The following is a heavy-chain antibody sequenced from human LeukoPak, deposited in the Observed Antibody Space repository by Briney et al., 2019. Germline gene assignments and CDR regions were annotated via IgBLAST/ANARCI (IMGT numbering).Heavy chain of an antibody. J-gene: IGHJ4*02. CDR3: AKATGYYDFWSGSY. CDR2: ISGSGGST. V-gene: IGHV3-23*01. D-gene: IGHD3-3*01. Sequence: TGGSLRLSCAASGFTFSSYAMSWVRQAPGKGLEWVSAISGSGGSTYYADSVKGRFTISRDNSKNTLYLQMNSLRAEDTAVYYCAKATGYYDFWSGSYWGQGTLVTVSS. CDR1: GFTFSSYA.